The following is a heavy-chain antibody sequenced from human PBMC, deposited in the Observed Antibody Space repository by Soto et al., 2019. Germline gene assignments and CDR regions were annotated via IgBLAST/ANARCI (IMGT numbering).Heavy chain of an antibody. V-gene: IGHV4-59*02. CDR3: GRDLLATASARWYFCYVLYV. CDR1: GASVNSYY. Sequence: QVELQESGPGLVKPSETLSLACSVFGASVNSYYWSWIRPSPGRGLEWIGHIFNSGTIHYNPSLKSRVTMSVDSSKMQVSLKMNSVTAADTAIYYCGRDLLATASARWYFCYVLYVWGEGPAVTVSS. J-gene: IGHJ6*02. D-gene: IGHD3-3*02. CDR2: IFNSGTI.